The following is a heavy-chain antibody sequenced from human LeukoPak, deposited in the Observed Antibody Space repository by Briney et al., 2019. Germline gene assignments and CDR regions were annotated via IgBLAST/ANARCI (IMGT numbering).Heavy chain of an antibody. Sequence: PGGSLRLSCAASGFTFSSYSMNWVRQAPGKGLEWVSSISSSSSYIYYADSVKGRFTISRDNAKNSLYLQMNSLRAEDTAVYYCARGSRASDAFDIWGQGTMVTVSS. CDR3: ARGSRASDAFDI. J-gene: IGHJ3*02. V-gene: IGHV3-21*01. D-gene: IGHD2-21*01. CDR1: GFTFSSYS. CDR2: ISSSSSYI.